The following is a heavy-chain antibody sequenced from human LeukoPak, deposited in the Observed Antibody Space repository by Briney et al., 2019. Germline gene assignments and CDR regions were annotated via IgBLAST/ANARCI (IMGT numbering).Heavy chain of an antibody. CDR1: GYTFTGYY. Sequence: ASVKVSCKASGYTFTGYYMHWVRQAPGQGLEWMGWINPNSGGTNYAQKFQGRVTMTRNTSISTAYMELSSLRSEDTAVYYCAVGRGDYYYYYYMDVWGKGTTVTISS. V-gene: IGHV1-2*02. J-gene: IGHJ6*03. D-gene: IGHD1-26*01. CDR3: AVGRGDYYYYYYMDV. CDR2: INPNSGGT.